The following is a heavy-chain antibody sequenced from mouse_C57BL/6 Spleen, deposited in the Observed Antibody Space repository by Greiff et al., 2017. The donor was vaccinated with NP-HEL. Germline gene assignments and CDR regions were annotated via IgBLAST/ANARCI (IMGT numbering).Heavy chain of an antibody. CDR2: IDPETGGT. D-gene: IGHD1-1*01. J-gene: IGHJ4*01. CDR3: TPTVVEDYAMDY. V-gene: IGHV1-15*01. CDR1: GYTFTDYE. Sequence: VQLQQSGAELVRPGASVTLSCKASGYTFTDYEMHWVKQTPVHGLEWIGAIDPETGGTAYNQKFKGKAILTADKSSSTAYMELRSLTSEDSAVYYCTPTVVEDYAMDYLGQRTSVTVSS.